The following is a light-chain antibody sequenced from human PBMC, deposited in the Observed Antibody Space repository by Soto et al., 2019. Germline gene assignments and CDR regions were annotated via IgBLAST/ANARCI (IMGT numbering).Light chain of an antibody. CDR2: DVN. Sequence: QSALTQPRSVSGSPGQSVTISCTGTSSDVGGYNYVSWYQQFPGKAPKLIIFDVNKRPSGVPNRFSGSKSGNTASLTISGLQAEDESDYYCSSYAGTSTWVFGGGTKVTVL. CDR1: SSDVGGYNY. CDR3: SSYAGTSTWV. V-gene: IGLV2-11*01. J-gene: IGLJ3*02.